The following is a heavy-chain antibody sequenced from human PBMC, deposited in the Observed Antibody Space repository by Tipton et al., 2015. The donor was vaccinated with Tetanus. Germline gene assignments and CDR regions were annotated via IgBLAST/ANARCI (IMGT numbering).Heavy chain of an antibody. V-gene: IGHV3-30*03. D-gene: IGHD3-16*01. CDR2: ITFDGKTK. CDR3: AREDGGPTLDYFDS. CDR1: GFTLSNYG. Sequence: SLRLSCAASGFTLSNYGMHWVRQAPGKGLEWVAVITFDGKTKYYADSVKGRFTLSRDNSQNTLYLEMNSLRLEDTAVYYCAREDGGPTLDYFDSWGQGTLVTVSS. J-gene: IGHJ4*01.